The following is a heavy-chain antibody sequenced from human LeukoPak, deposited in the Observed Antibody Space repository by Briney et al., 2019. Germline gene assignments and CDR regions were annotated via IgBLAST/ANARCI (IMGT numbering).Heavy chain of an antibody. V-gene: IGHV1-2*02. J-gene: IGHJ1*01. CDR3: ARVLTGSQWFGEWTTNTEYFQH. CDR2: INPNSGGT. Sequence: GASVKVSCKASGYTFTGYYMHWVRQAPGQGLEWMGWINPNSGGTNYARKFQGRVTMTRDTSISTAYMELSRLRSDDTAVYYCARVLTGSQWFGEWTTNTEYFQHWGQGTLVTVSS. D-gene: IGHD3-10*01. CDR1: GYTFTGYY.